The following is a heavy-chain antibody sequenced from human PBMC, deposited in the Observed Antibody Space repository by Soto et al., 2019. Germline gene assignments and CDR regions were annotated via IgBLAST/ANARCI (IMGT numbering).Heavy chain of an antibody. J-gene: IGHJ4*02. Sequence: GGSLRLSCAASGFTFSSYSMNWVRQAPGKGLEWVSYISSSSSTIYYADSVKGRFTISRDNAKNSLYLQMNSLRAEDTAVYYCARDPRWELGIGWGQGTLVTVSS. CDR3: ARDPRWELGIG. V-gene: IGHV3-48*04. CDR1: GFTFSSYS. CDR2: ISSSSSTI. D-gene: IGHD7-27*01.